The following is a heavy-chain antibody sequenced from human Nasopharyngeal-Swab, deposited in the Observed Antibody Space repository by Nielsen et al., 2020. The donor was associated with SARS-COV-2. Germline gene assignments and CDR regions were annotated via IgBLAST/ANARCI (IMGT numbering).Heavy chain of an antibody. CDR1: GFSVTSKF. Sequence: GESLKISCAASGFSVTSKFMTWVRQAPGKGLEWVAIIYSGDSTDYADSVKGRFTISRDNFKNTLYLQMNSVRGEDTAVYFCARLPSDYFYAMDVWGQGTTVTVPS. V-gene: IGHV3-53*01. CDR3: ARLPSDYFYAMDV. CDR2: IYSGDST. J-gene: IGHJ6*02.